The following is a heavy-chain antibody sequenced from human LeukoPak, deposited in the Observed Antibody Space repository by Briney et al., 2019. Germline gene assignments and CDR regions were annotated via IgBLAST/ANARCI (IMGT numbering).Heavy chain of an antibody. CDR1: GGTFSSYA. J-gene: IGHJ3*02. CDR3: ARAATPPYDAFDI. D-gene: IGHD2-2*01. Sequence: ASVKVSCKASGGTFSSYAISWVRQAPGQGLEWMGGIIPIFGTANYAQKFQGRVTITTDESTSTAYMELSSLRSEDTAVYYCARAATPPYDAFDIWGQGTMVTVSS. CDR2: IIPIFGTA. V-gene: IGHV1-69*05.